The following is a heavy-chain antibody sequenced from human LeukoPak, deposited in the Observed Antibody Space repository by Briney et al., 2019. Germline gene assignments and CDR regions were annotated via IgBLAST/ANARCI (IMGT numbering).Heavy chain of an antibody. J-gene: IGHJ4*02. D-gene: IGHD6-19*01. CDR3: ARAQNWGYQWLVLGFDY. V-gene: IGHV1-58*01. CDR1: GFTFTSSA. Sequence: ASVKVSCKASGFTFTSSAVQWVRQARGQRLEWIGWIVVGSGNTNYAQKFQERATMTRDTSTSTVYMELSSLRSEDTAMYYCARAQNWGYQWLVLGFDYWGQGTLVTVSS. CDR2: IVVGSGNT.